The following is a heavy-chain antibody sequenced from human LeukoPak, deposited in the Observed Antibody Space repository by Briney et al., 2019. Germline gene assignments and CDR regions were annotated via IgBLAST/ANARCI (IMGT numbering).Heavy chain of an antibody. V-gene: IGHV5-51*01. Sequence: GESLKISCKASGYRFTSYWIGWVRQMPGKGLECMGIIHPGDSEIRYSPSFQGQVTISVDKSISTAYLQWSGLKASDTAIYYCARHMMAGTYSSSLDYWGQGTLVTVSS. CDR2: IHPGDSEI. D-gene: IGHD6-13*01. J-gene: IGHJ4*02. CDR3: ARHMMAGTYSSSLDY. CDR1: GYRFTSYW.